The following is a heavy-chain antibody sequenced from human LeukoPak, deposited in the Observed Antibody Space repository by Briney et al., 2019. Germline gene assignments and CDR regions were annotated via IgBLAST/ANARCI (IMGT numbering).Heavy chain of an antibody. CDR1: GFTFSSYW. Sequence: GGFLRLSCAASGFTFSSYWMSWVRQAPGKGLEWVANIKQDGSEKYYVDSVKGRFTISRDNAKNSLYLQMNSLRAEDTAVYYCASVDFWSGYYAFFDYWGQGTLVTVSS. CDR2: IKQDGSEK. J-gene: IGHJ4*02. V-gene: IGHV3-7*01. D-gene: IGHD3-3*01. CDR3: ASVDFWSGYYAFFDY.